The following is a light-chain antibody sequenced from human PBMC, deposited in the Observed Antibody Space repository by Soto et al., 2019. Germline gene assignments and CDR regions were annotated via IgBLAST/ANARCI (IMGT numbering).Light chain of an antibody. J-gene: IGKJ2*01. CDR3: QQYDNWPHT. CDR1: QSPRNN. CDR2: GAS. V-gene: IGKV3-15*01. Sequence: EIVMTQSPATLSVSPGDRATLSCRASQSPRNNLAWFQQKPGQAPRLLLYGASTRATGIPARFSGSGSGTEFTLTISSLQSEHFAVYFCQQYDNWPHTFGQGTKLEIK.